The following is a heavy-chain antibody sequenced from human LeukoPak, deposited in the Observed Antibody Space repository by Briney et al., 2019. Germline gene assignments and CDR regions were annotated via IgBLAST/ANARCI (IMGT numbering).Heavy chain of an antibody. Sequence: RASGPTLVNPTQTLTLTCTFSGFSLSTSGMCVSWIRQPPGKALEWLARIDWDDDKYYSTSLRTRLTISKDTSKNQVVLTMTDMDPVDTATYYCARLGLSSGWYLFDSWGQGILVTVSS. V-gene: IGHV2-70*11. CDR1: GFSLSTSGMC. J-gene: IGHJ4*02. CDR2: IDWDDDK. CDR3: ARLGLSSGWYLFDS. D-gene: IGHD6-19*01.